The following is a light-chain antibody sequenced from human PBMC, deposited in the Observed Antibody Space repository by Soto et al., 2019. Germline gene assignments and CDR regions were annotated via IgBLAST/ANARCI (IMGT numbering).Light chain of an antibody. CDR3: MQSLQTPLT. CDR2: LGS. J-gene: IGKJ4*01. V-gene: IGKV2-28*01. Sequence: DIVMTQSPLSLPVTPGEPASISCRSSQNLLHSNGYNYLDWYLQKPGQSPQLLIFLGSNRASGVPDMFSGSGSGTDFTLKISRGEAEDVGVYYCMQSLQTPLTFGGGTKVESK. CDR1: QNLLHSNGYNY.